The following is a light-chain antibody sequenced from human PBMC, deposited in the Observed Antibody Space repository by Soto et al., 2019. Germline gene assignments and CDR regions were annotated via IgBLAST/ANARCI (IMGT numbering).Light chain of an antibody. V-gene: IGLV3-21*01. J-gene: IGLJ2*01. CDR2: SDT. Sequence: SYELTQPPSVSVAPGKTASISCGGNDIGSKGVHWYQQKPGQAPVLVIYSDTDLPPVITERFSGSNSANLATLTISRVEAGDEADYYCQVWDSGSTHVVFGGGNQLTVL. CDR1: DIGSKG. CDR3: QVWDSGSTHVV.